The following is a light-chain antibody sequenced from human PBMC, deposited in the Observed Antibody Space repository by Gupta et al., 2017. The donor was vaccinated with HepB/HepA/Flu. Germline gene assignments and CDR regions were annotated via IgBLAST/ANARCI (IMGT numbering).Light chain of an antibody. CDR1: QSVLYTSNNKNY. CDR2: WAS. Sequence: DIVMAQSPDSLAVSLGERATINCKSSQSVLYTSNNKNYLAWYQQKPGQPPKLLIYWASSRQSGVPDRFSGNGSGTDFTLTISSLQAEDVAIYYCQQYDSTPLTFGGGTKVEIK. J-gene: IGKJ4*01. V-gene: IGKV4-1*01. CDR3: QQYDSTPLT.